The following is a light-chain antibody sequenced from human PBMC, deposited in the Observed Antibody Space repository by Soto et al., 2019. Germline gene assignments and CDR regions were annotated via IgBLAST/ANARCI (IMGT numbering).Light chain of an antibody. V-gene: IGLV7-46*01. Sequence: QAVVTQEPSLTVSPGGTVTLTCASRPGAVTSGHYPYWFQQKPGQAPRTLIYDTSNKHSWTPARFSGSLVGGKPALTLSGAQPEDEAEYFCLLSYGGARRVFGGGTKLTVL. J-gene: IGLJ2*01. CDR2: DTS. CDR3: LLSYGGARRV. CDR1: PGAVTSGHY.